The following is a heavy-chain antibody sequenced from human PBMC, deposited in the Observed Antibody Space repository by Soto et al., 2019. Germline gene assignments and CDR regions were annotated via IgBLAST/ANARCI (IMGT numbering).Heavy chain of an antibody. V-gene: IGHV3-23*01. Sequence: EVQLLESGGGLVQPGGSLRLSCAASGFTFSHYAMYWVRQTPGKGLEWVSVISGRGDKAYFADSVKGRFTISRDDSSKTVYLQMNSLRVDDPAVYYCAKSVSSVAGNSAPIDYCGQGTLVTVSS. D-gene: IGHD6-19*01. CDR2: ISGRGDKA. CDR1: GFTFSHYA. CDR3: AKSVSSVAGNSAPIDY. J-gene: IGHJ4*02.